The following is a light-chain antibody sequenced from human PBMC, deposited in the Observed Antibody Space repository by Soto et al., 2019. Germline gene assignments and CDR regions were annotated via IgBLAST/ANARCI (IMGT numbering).Light chain of an antibody. CDR2: DAS. CDR1: QSVSIY. J-gene: IGKJ5*01. Sequence: EIGLTQSQATLSLSPGERATLSCRASQSVSIYLAWYQQKPGQAPRLLIYDASNRATGIPARFSGSGSGTDFTLTISSLEPEDFAVYYCQQRSNWPPAITFGQGTRLEIK. V-gene: IGKV3-11*01. CDR3: QQRSNWPPAIT.